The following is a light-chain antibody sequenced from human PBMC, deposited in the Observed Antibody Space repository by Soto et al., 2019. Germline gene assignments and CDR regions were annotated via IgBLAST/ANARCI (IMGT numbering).Light chain of an antibody. CDR3: TSFTIVSTLV. CDR2: EVS. Sequence: SVLTQPASVSGSPGQSITISCTGTSRDVGIYNYVSWYQHHPGKAPKLLIYEVSNRPSGVSDRFSGSKSGNTASLTISGLQPEDEADYYCTSFTIVSTLVFGGGTQLTVL. J-gene: IGLJ7*01. CDR1: SRDVGIYNY. V-gene: IGLV2-14*01.